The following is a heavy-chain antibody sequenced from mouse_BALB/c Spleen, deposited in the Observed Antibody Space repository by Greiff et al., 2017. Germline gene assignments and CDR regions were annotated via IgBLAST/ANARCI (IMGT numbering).Heavy chain of an antibody. D-gene: IGHD2-2*01. CDR2: IWAGGST. Sequence: VKLVESGPGLVAPSQSLSITCTVSGFSLTSYGVHWVRQPPGKGLEWLGVIWAGGSTNYNSALMSRLSISKDNSKSQVFLKMNSLQTDDTAMYYCAREGGVYYGSYYAMDYWGQGTSVTVSS. CDR3: AREGGVYYGSYYAMDY. J-gene: IGHJ4*01. V-gene: IGHV2-9*02. CDR1: GFSLTSYG.